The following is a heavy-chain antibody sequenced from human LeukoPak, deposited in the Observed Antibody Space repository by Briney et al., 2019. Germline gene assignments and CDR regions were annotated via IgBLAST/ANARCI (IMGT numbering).Heavy chain of an antibody. CDR3: ARGRITIFGVVTPFDY. V-gene: IGHV1-46*01. D-gene: IGHD3-3*01. CDR1: GYTFTSYY. Sequence: GASVKVSCKASGYTFTSYYMHWVRQAPGQGLEWMGIINPSGGSTSYAQKFQGRVTITADESTSTAYMELSSLRSEDTAVYYCARGRITIFGVVTPFDYWGQGTLVTVSS. J-gene: IGHJ4*02. CDR2: INPSGGST.